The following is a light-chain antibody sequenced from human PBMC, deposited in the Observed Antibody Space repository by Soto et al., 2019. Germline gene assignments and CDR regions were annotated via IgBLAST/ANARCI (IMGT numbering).Light chain of an antibody. CDR3: QQYGSSGT. CDR2: GAS. Sequence: EMVLTQSPGTLSLSPLERATLSFMASQSVSSSYLAWYQQKPGQAPRLLIYGASSRATGIPDRFSGSGSGTDFTLTISRLETEDFAVYYCQQYGSSGTFGQGTKVDI. J-gene: IGKJ1*01. V-gene: IGKV3-20*01. CDR1: QSVSSSY.